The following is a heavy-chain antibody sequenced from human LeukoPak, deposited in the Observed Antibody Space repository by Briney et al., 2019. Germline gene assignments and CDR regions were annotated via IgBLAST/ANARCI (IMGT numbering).Heavy chain of an antibody. CDR2: IYSGGST. D-gene: IGHD1-14*01. V-gene: IGHV3-53*01. Sequence: GGSLRLSCAASGFTVSSNYMSWVRQAPGKGLEWVSVIYSGGSTYYADSVKGRFTISRDNSKNTLYLQMNSLRAEDTAVYYCAKPPADPYYFDYWGQGTLVTVSS. J-gene: IGHJ4*02. CDR1: GFTVSSNY. CDR3: AKPPADPYYFDY.